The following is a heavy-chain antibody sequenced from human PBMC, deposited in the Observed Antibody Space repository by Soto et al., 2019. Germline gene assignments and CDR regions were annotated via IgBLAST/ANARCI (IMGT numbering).Heavy chain of an antibody. CDR3: AHRQPIATMDV. CDR2: IYWADDK. Sequence: QITLKESGPPLVKPTQTLTVTCTFSGFSLSTSGVGVGWIRQPPGKALEWLALIYWADDKRYSPSLKSRLTTTEGTSKNLVVLTMTNMAPLDTATYYCAHRQPIATMDVWGKGTTVTVSS. D-gene: IGHD3-16*02. V-gene: IGHV2-5*02. CDR1: GFSLSTSGVG. J-gene: IGHJ6*04.